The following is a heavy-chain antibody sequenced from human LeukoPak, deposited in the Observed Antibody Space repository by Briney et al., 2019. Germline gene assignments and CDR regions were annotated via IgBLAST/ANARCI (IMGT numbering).Heavy chain of an antibody. J-gene: IGHJ5*02. CDR3: ARLRYCSSASCYFDP. CDR2: FYYSGDT. V-gene: IGHV4-39*01. CDR1: GGSISSSTHY. Sequence: PSETLSLTCAVSGGSISSSTHYWGWIRQPPGKGLEWIGSFYYSGDTYYNPSLKSRVTISVDTSKNQFSLKLKFVTAAGTALYYCARLRYCSSASCYFDPWGQGTLVTVSS. D-gene: IGHD2-2*01.